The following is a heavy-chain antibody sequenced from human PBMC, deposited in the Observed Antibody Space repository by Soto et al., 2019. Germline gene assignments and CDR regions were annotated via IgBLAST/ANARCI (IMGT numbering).Heavy chain of an antibody. D-gene: IGHD3-3*01. Sequence: QMQLVQSGAEVKKPGSSVKVSCKASGGTLSSFINYPINWVRQAPGQGLEWMGGIVPNVGTVNYAQKFQGRVTITEDKSTGTAYMEMSSLRSEDTALYYCARRDTSGFLRYFDNWGQGTLVTVSS. CDR2: IVPNVGTV. CDR1: GGTLSSFINYP. V-gene: IGHV1-69*06. CDR3: ARRDTSGFLRYFDN. J-gene: IGHJ4*02.